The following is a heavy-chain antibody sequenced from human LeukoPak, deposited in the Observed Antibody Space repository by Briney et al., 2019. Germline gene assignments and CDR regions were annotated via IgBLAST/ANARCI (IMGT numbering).Heavy chain of an antibody. J-gene: IGHJ5*02. Sequence: SETLSLTCAVYGGSFSGYNWSWIRQPPGKGLEWIGEINHSGSTNYNPSLKSRVTISVDTSKNQFSLKLSSVTAADTAVYYCARAAAASEFVVVPAARGWFDPWGQGTLVTVSS. V-gene: IGHV4-34*01. D-gene: IGHD2-2*01. CDR3: ARAAAASEFVVVPAARGWFDP. CDR2: INHSGST. CDR1: GGSFSGYN.